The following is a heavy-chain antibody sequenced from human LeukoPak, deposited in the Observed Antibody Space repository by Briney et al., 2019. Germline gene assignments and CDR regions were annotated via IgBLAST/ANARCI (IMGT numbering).Heavy chain of an antibody. CDR1: GFTFSSYS. CDR2: ISSSSTI. J-gene: IGHJ4*02. D-gene: IGHD3-3*01. CDR3: ARDRSNYDFWSGYYN. Sequence: GGSLRLSCAASGFTFSSYSMNWVRQAPGKGLEWVSYISSSSTIYYADSVKGRFTVSRDNAKNSLYLQMNSLRAEDTAVDHCARDRSNYDFWSGYYNWGQGTLVTVSS. V-gene: IGHV3-48*01.